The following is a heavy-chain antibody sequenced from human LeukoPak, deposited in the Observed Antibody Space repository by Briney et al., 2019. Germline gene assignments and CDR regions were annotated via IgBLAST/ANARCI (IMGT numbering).Heavy chain of an antibody. J-gene: IGHJ4*02. Sequence: GGSLRLSCAASGFTFTSYGMNWVRQAPGKGLEWVSAISGSGGSTYYADSVKGRFTISRDNSKNTLYLQMNSLRAEDTAVYYCAKDAVRLWFGELLYYFDYWGQGTLVTVSS. CDR2: ISGSGGST. V-gene: IGHV3-23*01. CDR1: GFTFTSYG. CDR3: AKDAVRLWFGELLYYFDY. D-gene: IGHD3-10*01.